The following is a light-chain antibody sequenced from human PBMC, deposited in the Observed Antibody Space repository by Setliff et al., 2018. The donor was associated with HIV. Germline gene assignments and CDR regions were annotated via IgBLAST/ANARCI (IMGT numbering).Light chain of an antibody. V-gene: IGLV2-14*03. CDR2: DVN. J-gene: IGLJ1*01. CDR1: SSDVGGYNY. Sequence: QSVLTQPASVSGSPGQSITISCTGTSSDVGGYNYVSWYQQHPGKAPKLMIYDVNNRPSGVSNRFSGSKSGNTASLTISGLQAEDEADYYCSSYTSSSTLVYVFGSGTK. CDR3: SSYTSSSTLVYV.